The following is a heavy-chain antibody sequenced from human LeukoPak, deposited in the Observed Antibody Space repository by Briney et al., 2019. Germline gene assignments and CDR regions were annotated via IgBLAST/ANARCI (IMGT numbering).Heavy chain of an antibody. D-gene: IGHD3-22*01. CDR2: IKQDGSEK. CDR3: AKDILRGYYDSSGYPVDY. CDR1: GFTFSSYW. Sequence: GGSLRLSCAASGFTFSSYWMSWVRQAPGKGLEWVANIKQDGSEKYYVDSVKGRFTISRDNAKNSLFLQMNSLRAEDTAVYYCAKDILRGYYDSSGYPVDYWGQGTLVTVSS. J-gene: IGHJ4*02. V-gene: IGHV3-7*03.